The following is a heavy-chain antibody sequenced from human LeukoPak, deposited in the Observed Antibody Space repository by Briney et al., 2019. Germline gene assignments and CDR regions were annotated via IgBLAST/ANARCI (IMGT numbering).Heavy chain of an antibody. J-gene: IGHJ4*02. Sequence: GGSLRLSCAASGFTFSSCSMNWVRQAPGKGLEWVSSISSSSSYIYYADSVKGRFTISRDNAKNSLYLQMNSLRAEDTAVYYCARERCAMVTGFDYWGQGTLVTVSS. CDR2: ISSSSSYI. CDR1: GFTFSSCS. D-gene: IGHD5-18*01. CDR3: ARERCAMVTGFDY. V-gene: IGHV3-21*01.